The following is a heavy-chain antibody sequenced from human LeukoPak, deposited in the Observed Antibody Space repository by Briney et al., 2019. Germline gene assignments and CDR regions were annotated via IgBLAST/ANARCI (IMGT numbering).Heavy chain of an antibody. CDR2: ISTIFGTA. CDR3: ARESPTRYSSSWYGQGIFDY. CDR1: GGTFSSYA. J-gene: IGHJ4*02. D-gene: IGHD6-13*01. V-gene: IGHV1-69*01. Sequence: SVKVSCKASGGTFSSYAISWVRQAPGQGLEWMGGISTIFGTANYAQKFQGRVTITADESTSTAYMELSSLRSEDTAVYYCARESPTRYSSSWYGQGIFDYWGQGTLVTVSS.